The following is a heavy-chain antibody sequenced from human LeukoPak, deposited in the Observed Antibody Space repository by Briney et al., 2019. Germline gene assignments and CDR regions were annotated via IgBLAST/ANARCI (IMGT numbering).Heavy chain of an antibody. D-gene: IGHD5-18*01. CDR1: GGSISSYY. Sequence: SEXXSLTCTVSGGSISSYYWSWIRQPPGKGLEGIGYVFYSGSTNYNPSLKSRGTISVDTSKNQFTLKLSSVTPADTAVYYCARDGGRFSFGFGYWGQGTLVTVSS. V-gene: IGHV4-59*01. CDR3: ARDGGRFSFGFGY. J-gene: IGHJ4*02. CDR2: VFYSGST.